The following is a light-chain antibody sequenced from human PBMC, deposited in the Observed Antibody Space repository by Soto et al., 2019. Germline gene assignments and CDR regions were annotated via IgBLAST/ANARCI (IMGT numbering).Light chain of an antibody. CDR1: QSFSSY. V-gene: IGKV3-11*01. Sequence: IVMTKYPATLCVYPSERATLSCMASQSFSSYLAWYQQKPGQAPRLLIYDASNRATGIPARFSGSGSGTDFTLTISSLEPEDFAVYYCQQRSKWRWRLGEGTKVDIK. CDR3: QQRSKWRWR. J-gene: IGKJ1*01. CDR2: DAS.